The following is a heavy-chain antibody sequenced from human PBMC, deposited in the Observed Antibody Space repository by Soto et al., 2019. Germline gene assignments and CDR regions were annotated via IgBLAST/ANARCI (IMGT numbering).Heavy chain of an antibody. V-gene: IGHV3-30*18. CDR2: ISYDGREI. D-gene: IGHD3-10*01. CDR3: ANGKAGVYYYYGMDV. J-gene: IGHJ6*02. CDR1: GFTFRSYG. Sequence: QVQLVESGGGVVQPGRSLRLSCAASGFTFRSYGMHWVRQAPGKGLEWVAVISYDGREIHYVDSVKGRFTISRDNSKDTMYPQINSLRGEYVAVYFCANGKAGVYYYYGMDVWGPGTTVAVSS.